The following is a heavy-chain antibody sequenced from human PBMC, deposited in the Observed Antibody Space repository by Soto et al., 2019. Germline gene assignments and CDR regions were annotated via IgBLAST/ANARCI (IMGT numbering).Heavy chain of an antibody. J-gene: IGHJ4*02. V-gene: IGHV6-1*01. CDR1: GDSVSSNSAT. CDR2: TYYRSKWYT. D-gene: IGHD2-2*01. CDR3: TTVGPYCISTSCYVFDY. Sequence: SQTLSLTCAISGDSVSSNSATWDWIRQSPSRGLEWLGRTYYRSKWYTDYAVSVKGRITINPDTSNNHLSLQINSLKTEDTAVYYCTTVGPYCISTSCYVFDYWGQGTLVTVSS.